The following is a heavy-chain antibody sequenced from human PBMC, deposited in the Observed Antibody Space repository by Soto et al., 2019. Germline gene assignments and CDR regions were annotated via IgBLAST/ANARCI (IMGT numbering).Heavy chain of an antibody. CDR3: ARQIPPSFKPGDYDFWGVPGAFDI. J-gene: IGHJ3*02. V-gene: IGHV4-61*08. D-gene: IGHD3-3*01. CDR2: INHSGST. Sequence: PSETLSLTCTVSGGSVSSGGYYWSWIRQPPGKGLEWIGEINHSGSTNYNPSLKSRVTISVDTSKNQFSLKLSSVTAADTAVYYCARQIPPSFKPGDYDFWGVPGAFDIWGQGTMVPVS. CDR1: GGSVSSGGYY.